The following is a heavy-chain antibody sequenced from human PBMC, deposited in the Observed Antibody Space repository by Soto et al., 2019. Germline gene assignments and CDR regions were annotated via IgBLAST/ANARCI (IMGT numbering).Heavy chain of an antibody. D-gene: IGHD2-15*01. CDR3: ARLPLGYCCGGSCKTFDY. Sequence: PSEALSLTCTVSGGSIISSSYYWGLIRQPPGKGLEWIGSIYYSGSTYYNPSLKSRVTISVDTSKNQFSLKLSSVTAADTAVYYCARLPLGYCCGGSCKTFDYWGQGTLVTVSS. J-gene: IGHJ4*02. CDR2: IYYSGST. CDR1: GGSIISSSYY. V-gene: IGHV4-39*01.